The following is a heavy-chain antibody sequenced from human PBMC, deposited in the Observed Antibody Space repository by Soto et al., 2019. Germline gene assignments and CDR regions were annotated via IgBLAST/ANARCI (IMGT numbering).Heavy chain of an antibody. V-gene: IGHV3-53*01. Sequence: VGSLRLSCAASGFTVSSNYMSWVRQAPGKGLEWVSVIYTGGSTYYADSVKGRFTISRDNSKNTLYLQMNSLRAEDTAVYYCARDLDFDCWGQGTLVTVSS. CDR3: ARDLDFDC. CDR2: IYTGGST. J-gene: IGHJ4*02. CDR1: GFTVSSNY.